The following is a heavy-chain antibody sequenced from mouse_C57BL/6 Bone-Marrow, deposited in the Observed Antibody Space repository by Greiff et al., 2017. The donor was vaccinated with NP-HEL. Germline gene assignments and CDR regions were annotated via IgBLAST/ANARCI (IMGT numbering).Heavy chain of an antibody. Sequence: EVHLVESGGGLVQPGGSMKLSCAASGFTFSDAWMDWVRQSPEKGLEWVAEIRNKANNHATYYAESVKGRFTISRDDSKSSVYLQMNSLRAEDTGIYYCTRPDTTVPGYFDYWGQGTTLTVSS. V-gene: IGHV6-6*01. CDR1: GFTFSDAW. J-gene: IGHJ2*01. CDR3: TRPDTTVPGYFDY. D-gene: IGHD1-1*01. CDR2: IRNKANNHAT.